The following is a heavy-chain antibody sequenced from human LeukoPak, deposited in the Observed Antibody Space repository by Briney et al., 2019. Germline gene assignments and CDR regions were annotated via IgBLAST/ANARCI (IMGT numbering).Heavy chain of an antibody. CDR1: GGSLSSGGYY. D-gene: IGHD6-13*01. V-gene: IGHV4-31*03. J-gene: IGHJ4*02. Sequence: PSETLSLTCTVSGGSLSSGGYYWSWVRQHPGTGLEWIGYIYYSGSTYYNPSLKSRVTISVDTSKNQFSLKLSSVTAADTAVYYCARAAWGGSSSWYPLDYWGQGTLVTVSS. CDR3: ARAAWGGSSSWYPLDY. CDR2: IYYSGST.